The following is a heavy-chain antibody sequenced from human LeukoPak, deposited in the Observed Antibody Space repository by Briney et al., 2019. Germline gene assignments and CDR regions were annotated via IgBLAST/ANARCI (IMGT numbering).Heavy chain of an antibody. CDR2: ISRSGSTK. CDR3: ARGQGIAVAGTGALRYDYYYYMDV. J-gene: IGHJ6*03. V-gene: IGHV3-11*04. CDR1: GFTFSDYN. Sequence: GGSLRLSCAASGFTFSDYNVRWIRQAPGKGLEWVSSISRSGSTKYYADSVKGRFTISRDNAKNSLYLQMNSLRAEDTAVYYCARGQGIAVAGTGALRYDYYYYMDVWGKGTTVTISS. D-gene: IGHD6-19*01.